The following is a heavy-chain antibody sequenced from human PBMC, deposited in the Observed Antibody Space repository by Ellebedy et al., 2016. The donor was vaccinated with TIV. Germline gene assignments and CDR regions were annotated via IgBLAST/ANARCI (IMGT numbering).Heavy chain of an antibody. D-gene: IGHD1-26*01. Sequence: ASVKVSCKTSGYTFSSYGISWVRQAPGQGLEWIGAFLPMFGTATSAQKFQGRVTMTVDTSTSTVYMELSSLKSEDTAVYYCARELMGHFGMDVWGQGTPVTVSS. CDR2: FLPMFGTA. CDR3: ARELMGHFGMDV. V-gene: IGHV1-69*06. J-gene: IGHJ6*02. CDR1: GYTFSSYG.